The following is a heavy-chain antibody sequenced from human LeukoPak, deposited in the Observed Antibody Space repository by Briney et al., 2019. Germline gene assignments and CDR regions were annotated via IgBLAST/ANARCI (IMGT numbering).Heavy chain of an antibody. J-gene: IGHJ4*02. D-gene: IGHD3-10*01. CDR2: IYYSGST. CDR3: ARESVEGDYYGPGGGGY. Sequence: SETLSLTCTVSGGSISSGGYYWSWIRQHPGRGLEWIGYIYYSGSTYYNPSLKSRVTISVDTSKNQFSLKLSSVTAADTAVYYCARESVEGDYYGPGGGGYWGQGTLVTVSS. V-gene: IGHV4-31*03. CDR1: GGSISSGGYY.